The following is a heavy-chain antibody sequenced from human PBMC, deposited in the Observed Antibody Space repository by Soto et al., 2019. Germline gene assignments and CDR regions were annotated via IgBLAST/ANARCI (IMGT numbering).Heavy chain of an antibody. D-gene: IGHD5-12*01. CDR3: ARLSGRANQARSDSGDDRETYYYYGMDV. CDR1: GSSITSYW. V-gene: IGHV5-51*01. CDR2: IYPGDSDT. J-gene: IGHJ6*02. Sequence: KVSGKGSGSSITSYWMGWVRQIPGKGLEWMGIIYPGDSDTRYSPSFQGQVTISADKSISTAYLQWSSLKASDTAMYYCARLSGRANQARSDSGDDRETYYYYGMDVWGQGTTVTVS.